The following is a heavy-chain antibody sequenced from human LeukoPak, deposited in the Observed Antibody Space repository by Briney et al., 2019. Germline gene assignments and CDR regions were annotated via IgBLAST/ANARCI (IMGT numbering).Heavy chain of an antibody. D-gene: IGHD4-23*01. CDR3: ARPMTTVITYAFDI. Sequence: SETLSLTCTVPGGSISDYHWSSIRQPPGKGLEWIGYVYYSGSTNYNPSLKGRVTISLDTSKKQFSLKLSSVTAADTAVYYCARPMTTVITYAFDIWGQGTMVTVSS. CDR1: GGSISDYH. V-gene: IGHV4-59*08. J-gene: IGHJ3*02. CDR2: VYYSGST.